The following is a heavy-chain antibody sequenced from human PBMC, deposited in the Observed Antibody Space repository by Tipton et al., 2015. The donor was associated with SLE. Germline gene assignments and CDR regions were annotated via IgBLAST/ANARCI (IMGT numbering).Heavy chain of an antibody. CDR1: GGSIDVYS. J-gene: IGHJ6*03. D-gene: IGHD1-1*01. Sequence: TLSLTCSVSGGSIDVYSWNWIRQPPGKGLEWIGHVFHTGSTNYSPSLKSRVTISVDPSKNQLSLRLSSVTAADTAVYYCARAPGLERSYYYYYYMDVWGKGTTVTVSS. V-gene: IGHV4-59*12. CDR3: ARAPGLERSYYYYYYMDV. CDR2: VFHTGST.